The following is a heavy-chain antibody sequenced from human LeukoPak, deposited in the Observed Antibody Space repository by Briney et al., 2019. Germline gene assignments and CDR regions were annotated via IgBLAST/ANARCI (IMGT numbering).Heavy chain of an antibody. CDR1: GGSISPYY. V-gene: IGHV4-59*01. CDR2: VYYTGGT. CDR3: ARDDEFRTLDY. Sequence: SETLSLTCTVSGGSISPYYWSWIRRPPGKGLDWIGYVYYTGGTNYNPSLQSRVTISVDTSKNQFSLKLSSVTAADTAVYYCARDDEFRTLDYWGQGTLVTVSS. D-gene: IGHD1-14*01. J-gene: IGHJ4*02.